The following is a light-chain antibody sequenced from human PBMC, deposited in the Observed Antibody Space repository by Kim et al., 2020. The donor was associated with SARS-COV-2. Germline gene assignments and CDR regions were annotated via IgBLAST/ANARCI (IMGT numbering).Light chain of an antibody. CDR3: QQSHNNPRS. CDR2: VAS. V-gene: IGKV1-39*01. Sequence: DIQMTQSPVSLSAFVGDRVTITCRASQSISIYLSWYQQKPGKAPKALISVASSLQSGVPSRFSGSGSGTDFTLTISSLQPENVATYYCQQSHNNPRSFVQGTKVDIK. J-gene: IGKJ1*01. CDR1: QSISIY.